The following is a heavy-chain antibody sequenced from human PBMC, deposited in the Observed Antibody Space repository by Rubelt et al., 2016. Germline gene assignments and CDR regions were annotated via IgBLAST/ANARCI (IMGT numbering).Heavy chain of an antibody. J-gene: IGHJ5*02. D-gene: IGHD6-6*01. V-gene: IGHV4-34*01. Sequence: QVQLQQWGAGLLKPSETLSLTCAVYGGSFSGYYWSWIRQPPGKGLEWIGEITHSGSTNYNPSLKSRVTISVDTSKNQFSLKLSSVTAADTAVYYCAREIFEYSSSLHSYFDPWGQGTLVTVSS. CDR2: ITHSGST. CDR3: AREIFEYSSSLHSYFDP. CDR1: GGSFSGYY.